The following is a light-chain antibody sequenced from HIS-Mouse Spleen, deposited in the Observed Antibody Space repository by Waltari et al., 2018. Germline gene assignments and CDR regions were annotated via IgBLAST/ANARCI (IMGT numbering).Light chain of an antibody. CDR1: PRLLHSNGYNY. Sequence: DIVMTQSPLSLPVTPGEPASIYCRSSPRLLHSNGYNYLDWYLQKPGQSPQLLIYLGSNRASGVPDRFSGSGSGTDFTLKISRVEAEDVGVYYCMQALQTPPYTFGQGTKLEIK. V-gene: IGKV2-28*01. CDR2: LGS. CDR3: MQALQTPPYT. J-gene: IGKJ2*01.